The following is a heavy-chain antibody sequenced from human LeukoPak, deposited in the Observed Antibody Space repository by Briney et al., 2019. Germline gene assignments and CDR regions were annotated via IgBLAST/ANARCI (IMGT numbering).Heavy chain of an antibody. V-gene: IGHV4-4*09. CDR3: ARLCGYYYDSSGTQYFDY. Sequence: PSETLSLTCTVSGGSISSYYWSWIRQPPGKGLEWIGYIYTSGSTNYNPSLKSRVTISVDTSKNQFSLKLSSVTAADTAVYYCARLCGYYYDSSGTQYFDYWGQGTLVTVSS. CDR1: GGSISSYY. CDR2: IYTSGST. J-gene: IGHJ4*02. D-gene: IGHD3-22*01.